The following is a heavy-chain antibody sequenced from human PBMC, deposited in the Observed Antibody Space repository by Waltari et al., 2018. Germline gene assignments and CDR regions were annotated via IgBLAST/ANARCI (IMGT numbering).Heavy chain of an antibody. CDR2: ISSSSSYI. J-gene: IGHJ4*02. V-gene: IGHV3-21*01. CDR3: ARGSLLEDYFDY. CDR1: GLTFSRYS. D-gene: IGHD1-26*01. Sequence: EVQLVESGGGLVKPGGSLRLSCAASGLTFSRYSMNWVRQAPGKGLEWVSSISSSSSYIYYADSVKGRFTISRDNAKNSLYLQMNSLRAEDTAVYYCARGSLLEDYFDYWGQGTLVTVSS.